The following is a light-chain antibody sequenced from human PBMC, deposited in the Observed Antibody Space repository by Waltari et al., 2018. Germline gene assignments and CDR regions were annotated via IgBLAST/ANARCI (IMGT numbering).Light chain of an antibody. V-gene: IGLV2-14*01. J-gene: IGLJ2*01. CDR1: SSDVGGYNY. CDR3: SSYTSSSTVV. CDR2: DVS. Sequence: QSALTQPASVSGSPGQSITISCTGTSSDVGGYNYVSWYQQDPGKAPKLMIYDVSNRPSGVSNRFSGSTSGNTASLTISGLQAEDEADYYCSSYTSSSTVVFGGGTKLTVL.